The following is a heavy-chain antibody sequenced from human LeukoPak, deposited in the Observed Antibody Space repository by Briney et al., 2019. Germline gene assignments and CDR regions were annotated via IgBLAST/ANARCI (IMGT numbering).Heavy chain of an antibody. V-gene: IGHV1-8*01. CDR2: MNPKTGYT. CDR1: GYTLTNYH. CDR3: ARGSVGESY. D-gene: IGHD1-26*01. Sequence: ASVKVSCKAPGYTLTNYHIIWVRQAAGQGLEWMGWMNPKTGYTVYAQKFRGRVTMTRDTSASTAYMELSSLRSEDTAVYYCARGSVGESYWDQGTLVTVSS. J-gene: IGHJ4*02.